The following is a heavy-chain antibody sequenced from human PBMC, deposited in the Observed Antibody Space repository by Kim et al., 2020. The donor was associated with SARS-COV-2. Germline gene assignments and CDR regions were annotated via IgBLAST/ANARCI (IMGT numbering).Heavy chain of an antibody. CDR2: IYYSGST. V-gene: IGHV4-39*07. J-gene: IGHJ4*02. D-gene: IGHD2-2*01. Sequence: SETLSLTCTVSGGSISSSSYYWGWIRQPPGKGLEWIGSIYYSGSTYYNPSLKSRVTISVDTSKNQFSLKLSSVTAADTAVYYCARDAVVGDLGGGWGQGTLVTVSS. CDR1: GGSISSSSYY. CDR3: ARDAVVGDLGGG.